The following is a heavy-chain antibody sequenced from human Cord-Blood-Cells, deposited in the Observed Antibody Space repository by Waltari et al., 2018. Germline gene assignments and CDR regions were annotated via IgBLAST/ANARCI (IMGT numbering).Heavy chain of an antibody. D-gene: IGHD5-12*01. CDR2: SIPIFGTA. Sequence: QVQLVQSGAEVKKPGSSVKVSCKASGGTFSSYAIRWVRQAPGQGLEWMGGSIPIFGTANYAQKFQGRVTITADESTRTAYMELSSLRSEDTAVYYCAVAGTRIVATIRGVVDYWGQGTLVTVSS. V-gene: IGHV1-69*01. CDR1: GGTFSSYA. CDR3: AVAGTRIVATIRGVVDY. J-gene: IGHJ4*02.